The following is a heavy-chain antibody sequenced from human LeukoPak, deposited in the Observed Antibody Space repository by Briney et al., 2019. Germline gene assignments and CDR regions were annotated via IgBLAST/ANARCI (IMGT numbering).Heavy chain of an antibody. CDR3: ARVRYYYDSSGSPPGDY. V-gene: IGHV3-48*04. CDR2: INSSSSTI. Sequence: PGGSLRLSCAASGFTFSTYSMNWVRQAPGKGLEWVSYINSSSSTIFYADSVKGRFTISRDDAKNSLYLQMNSLRAEDTAVYYCARVRYYYDSSGSPPGDYWGQGTLVTVSS. J-gene: IGHJ4*02. D-gene: IGHD3-22*01. CDR1: GFTFSTYS.